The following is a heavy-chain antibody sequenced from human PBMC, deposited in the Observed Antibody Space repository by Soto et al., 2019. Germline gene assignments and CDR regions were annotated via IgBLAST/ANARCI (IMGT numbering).Heavy chain of an antibody. D-gene: IGHD2-21*02. J-gene: IGHJ4*02. CDR2: IIPIFGTA. CDR1: GGTFSSYA. Sequence: SVKVSCKASGGTFSSYAISWVRQAPGQGLEWMGGIIPIFGTANYAQKFQDRVTITADESTSTAYMELSSLRSEDTAVYYCARDLGDPHKDFDYWGQGTLVTVSS. CDR3: ARDLGDPHKDFDY. V-gene: IGHV1-69*13.